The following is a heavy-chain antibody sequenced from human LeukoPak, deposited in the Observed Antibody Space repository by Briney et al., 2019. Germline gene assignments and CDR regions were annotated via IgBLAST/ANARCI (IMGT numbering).Heavy chain of an antibody. J-gene: IGHJ5*02. CDR3: ARDKAHSYGRYFDP. CDR1: GGSISTYY. V-gene: IGHV4-59*01. CDR2: ISYGNT. D-gene: IGHD5-18*01. Sequence: SETLSLTCSVPGGSISTYYWNWIRQTPGKGLEWIGHISYGNTDYNHSLKSRVTISVDTSKNQFSLKLTSVTAADTAVYYCARDKAHSYGRYFDPWGQGALVTVSS.